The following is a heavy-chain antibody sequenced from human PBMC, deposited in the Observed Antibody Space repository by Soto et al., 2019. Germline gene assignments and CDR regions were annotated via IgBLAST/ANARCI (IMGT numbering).Heavy chain of an antibody. J-gene: IGHJ3*02. CDR2: INAGNGNT. D-gene: IGHD3-10*01. Sequence: QVQLVQSGAEVKKPGASVKVSCKASGYTFTSYAMHWVRQAPGQRLEWMGWINAGNGNTKYSQKFQGRVTITRDTSASTGYMEPGSPRSEDTAVYFLAGGASMVRGVILDAFDIWGQGTMVTVSS. CDR1: GYTFTSYA. CDR3: AGGASMVRGVILDAFDI. V-gene: IGHV1-3*01.